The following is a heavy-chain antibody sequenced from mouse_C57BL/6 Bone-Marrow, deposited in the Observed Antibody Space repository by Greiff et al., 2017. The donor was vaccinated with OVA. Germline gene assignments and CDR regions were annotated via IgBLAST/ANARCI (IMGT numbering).Heavy chain of an antibody. CDR2: IDPSDSYT. CDR1: GYTFTSYW. D-gene: IGHD1-1*01. J-gene: IGHJ4*01. Sequence: VQLQQPGAELVRPGTSVKLSCKASGYTFTSYWMHWVKQRPGQGLEWIGVIDPSDSYTNYNQKFKGKATLTVDTSSSTAYMQLSSLTSEDSEVYYCARSHYGSGYYAMDYWGQGTSVTVSS. V-gene: IGHV1-59*01. CDR3: ARSHYGSGYYAMDY.